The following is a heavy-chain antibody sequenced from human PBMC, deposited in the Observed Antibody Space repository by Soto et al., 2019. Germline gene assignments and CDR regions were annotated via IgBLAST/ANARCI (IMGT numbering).Heavy chain of an antibody. CDR1: GGSISSYY. CDR3: ARDILNWSGYYTYYYGMDV. J-gene: IGHJ6*02. CDR2: IYYSGST. D-gene: IGHD3-3*01. V-gene: IGHV4-59*01. Sequence: ASETLSLTCTVSGGSISSYYWSWIRQPPGKGLEWIGYIYYSGSTNYNPSLKSRVTISVDTSKNQFSLKLSSVTAADTAVYYCARDILNWSGYYTYYYGMDVWGQGNPGHRLL.